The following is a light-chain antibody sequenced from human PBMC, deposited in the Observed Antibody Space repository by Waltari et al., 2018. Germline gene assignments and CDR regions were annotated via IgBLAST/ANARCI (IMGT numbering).Light chain of an antibody. Sequence: QSALTQPPSASGSPGQSVTLSCTGTSSDVGGYNYVSGYQQHPGKAPKLMIYEVSKRPSGVPDRFAGSKSGNTASLTVSGLQAEDEADYYCSSYAGSNVVFGGGTKLTVL. V-gene: IGLV2-8*01. CDR3: SSYAGSNVV. CDR2: EVS. J-gene: IGLJ2*01. CDR1: SSDVGGYNY.